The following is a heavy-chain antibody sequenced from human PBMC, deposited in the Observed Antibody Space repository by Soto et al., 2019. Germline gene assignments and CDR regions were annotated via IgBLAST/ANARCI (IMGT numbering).Heavy chain of an antibody. D-gene: IGHD4-17*01. J-gene: IGHJ6*04. Sequence: SQTLSLTGAISGDSVSSNSAAWNWIRQSPSRGLEWLGRTYYRSKWYNDYAVSVKSRITINPDTSKNQFSLQLNSVTPEDTAVYYCLVTTFRYYYYGIDVRAKQTTVTGSS. CDR3: LVTTFRYYYYGIDV. CDR2: TYYRSKWYN. V-gene: IGHV6-1*01. CDR1: GDSVSSNSAA.